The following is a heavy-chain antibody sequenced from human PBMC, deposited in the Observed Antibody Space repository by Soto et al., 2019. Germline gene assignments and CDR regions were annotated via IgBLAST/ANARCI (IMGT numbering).Heavy chain of an antibody. CDR3: ARGPNPAYSSSLHTRRAYNWFDP. Sequence: SETLSLTCAVYGGSFSGYYWSWIRQPPGKGLEWIGEINHSGSTNDNPSLKSRVTISVDTSKNQFSLKLSSVTAADTAVYYCARGPNPAYSSSLHTRRAYNWFDPWGQGTLVTV. CDR2: INHSGST. CDR1: GGSFSGYY. D-gene: IGHD6-13*01. J-gene: IGHJ5*02. V-gene: IGHV4-34*01.